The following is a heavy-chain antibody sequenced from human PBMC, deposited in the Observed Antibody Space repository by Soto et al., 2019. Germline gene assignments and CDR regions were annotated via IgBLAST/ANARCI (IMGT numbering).Heavy chain of an antibody. J-gene: IGHJ5*02. CDR2: ISAYNGNT. D-gene: IGHD6-6*01. CDR3: ARAAARPGYHWFDP. CDR1: GYTFTSYG. Sequence: ASVKVSCKASGYTFTSYGISWVRQAPGQGLEWMGWISAYNGNTNYAQKLQGRVTMTTDTSTSTAYMELRSLRSDDTAVHYCARAAARPGYHWFDPWGQGTLVTVSS. V-gene: IGHV1-18*01.